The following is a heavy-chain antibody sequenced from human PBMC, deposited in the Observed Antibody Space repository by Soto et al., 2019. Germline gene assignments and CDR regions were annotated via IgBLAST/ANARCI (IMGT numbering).Heavy chain of an antibody. CDR2: MYYGGRT. V-gene: IGHV4-59*08. D-gene: IGHD2-15*01. CDR1: GGSISSYY. CDR3: ARGTPSPLTVRSSRGPWFDP. Sequence: SETLSLTCTVSGGSISSYYWSWIRQPPGKGLEWIGYMYYGGRTNYNPSLKSRVTISVDTSKMQVSLKLSSVTAADTAVYFCARGTPSPLTVRSSRGPWFDPWGQGTLVTVSS. J-gene: IGHJ5*02.